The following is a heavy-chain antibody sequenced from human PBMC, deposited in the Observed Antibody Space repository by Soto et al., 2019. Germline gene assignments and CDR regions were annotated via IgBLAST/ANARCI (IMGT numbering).Heavy chain of an antibody. D-gene: IGHD1-1*01. CDR3: ARDGTTGTTFAFDI. J-gene: IGHJ3*02. V-gene: IGHV4-30-4*01. CDR2: IYYSGST. Sequence: SETLSLTCTVSGGSISTGDYYWSWIRQPPGKGLEWIGYIYYSGSTFYSPTLKSRVTISLNTPKNQFSLRLGSVTAADTAVYYCARDGTTGTTFAFDIWGQGTMVTVSS. CDR1: GGSISTGDYY.